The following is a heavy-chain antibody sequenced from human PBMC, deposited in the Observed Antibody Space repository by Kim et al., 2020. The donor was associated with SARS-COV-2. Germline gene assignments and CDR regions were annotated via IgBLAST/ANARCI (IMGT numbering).Heavy chain of an antibody. Sequence: SETLSLTCTVSGGSISSGGYYWSWIRQHPGKGLEWIGYIYYSGSTYYNPSLKSRVTISVDTSKNQFSLKLSSVTAADTAVYYCARVVYDSSGYYYGWLYFDYWGQGTLVTVSS. J-gene: IGHJ4*02. CDR2: IYYSGST. V-gene: IGHV4-31*03. CDR1: GGSISSGGYY. CDR3: ARVVYDSSGYYYGWLYFDY. D-gene: IGHD3-22*01.